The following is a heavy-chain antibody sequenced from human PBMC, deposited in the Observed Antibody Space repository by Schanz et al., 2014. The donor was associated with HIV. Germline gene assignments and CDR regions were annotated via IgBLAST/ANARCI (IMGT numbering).Heavy chain of an antibody. Sequence: EVQLLESGGNLVHPGGSLRLSCAASGFTFRDSVVSWVRQAPGKGLEWVSSIDSDGESKFYTDSVEGRFTVSRDNAKNKVFLQMNSLRTDDTAVYYCARSQKAASCCFPLDYWGQGTLVTIFS. CDR1: GFTFRDSV. CDR3: ARSQKAASCCFPLDY. V-gene: IGHV3-48*04. D-gene: IGHD2-2*01. J-gene: IGHJ4*02. CDR2: IDSDGESK.